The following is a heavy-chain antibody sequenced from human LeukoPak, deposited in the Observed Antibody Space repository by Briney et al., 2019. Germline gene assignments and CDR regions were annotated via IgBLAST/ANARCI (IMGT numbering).Heavy chain of an antibody. D-gene: IGHD3-22*01. CDR1: GYTFTGYY. Sequence: GASVKVSCKASGYTFTGYYMHWVRQAPGQGLEWMGRINPNSGGTNYAQKFQGRVTMTRDTSISTAYMELSRLRSDDTAVYYCARVEREEFYYDSSGYFIDYWGQGTLVTVSS. CDR3: ARVEREEFYYDSSGYFIDY. J-gene: IGHJ4*02. V-gene: IGHV1-2*06. CDR2: INPNSGGT.